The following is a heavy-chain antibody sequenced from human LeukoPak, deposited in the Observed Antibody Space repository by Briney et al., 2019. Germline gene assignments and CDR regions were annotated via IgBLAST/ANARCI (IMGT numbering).Heavy chain of an antibody. CDR2: INHSGST. CDR3: ARGRHYYDSSGYLPFDY. V-gene: IGHV4-34*01. CDR1: GGSISSYY. Sequence: SETLSLTCTVSGGSISSYYWSWIRQPPGKGLEWIGEINHSGSTNYNPSLKSRVTISVDTSKNQFSLKLSSVTAADTAVYYCARGRHYYDSSGYLPFDYWGQGTLVTVSS. D-gene: IGHD3-22*01. J-gene: IGHJ4*02.